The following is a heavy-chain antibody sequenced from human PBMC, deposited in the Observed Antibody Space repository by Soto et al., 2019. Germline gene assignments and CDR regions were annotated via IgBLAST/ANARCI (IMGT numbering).Heavy chain of an antibody. D-gene: IGHD3-16*01. CDR1: GFTFSGHW. Sequence: EVQLVESGGGLVQPGGSLRLSCAASGFTFSGHWMHWVRRPPGKGLVWVSRINSDGSSTIYADSVKGRFTIARDNAKNSLYMQMNSLRAEGIAVYYCARGVVWYYAMDVWGQGTTVTVSS. V-gene: IGHV3-74*01. CDR2: INSDGSST. CDR3: ARGVVWYYAMDV. J-gene: IGHJ6*02.